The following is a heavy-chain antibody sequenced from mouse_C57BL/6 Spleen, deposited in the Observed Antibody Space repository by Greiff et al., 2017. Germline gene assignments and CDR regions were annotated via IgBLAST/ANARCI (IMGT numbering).Heavy chain of an antibody. Sequence: EVMLVESGPGMVKPSQSLSLTCTVTGYSITSGYDWHWIRHFPGNKLEWMGYISYSGSTNYNPSLKSRISITHDTSKNHFFLKLNSVTTEDTATYYCARAGYYGSSYYFDYWGQGTTLTVSS. CDR1: GYSITSGYD. CDR2: ISYSGST. CDR3: ARAGYYGSSYYFDY. V-gene: IGHV3-1*01. D-gene: IGHD1-1*01. J-gene: IGHJ2*01.